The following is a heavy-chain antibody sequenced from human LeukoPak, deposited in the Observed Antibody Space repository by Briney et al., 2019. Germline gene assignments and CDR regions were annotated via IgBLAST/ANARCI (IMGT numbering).Heavy chain of an antibody. J-gene: IGHJ1*01. Sequence: GGSLRLSCAASGMTFSDHWMHWVRQVPGKGLVWVSLIKTDGRTTIYADSVKGRFTISRDNGKSTLYLQMNSLRAEDTAIYYCTTGPSYGYEWWGQGTVITVSS. CDR2: IKTDGRTT. CDR1: GMTFSDHW. CDR3: TTGPSYGYEW. V-gene: IGHV3-74*01. D-gene: IGHD3-16*01.